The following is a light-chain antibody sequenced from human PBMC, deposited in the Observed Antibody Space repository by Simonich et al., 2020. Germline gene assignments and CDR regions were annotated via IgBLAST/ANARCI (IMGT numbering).Light chain of an antibody. J-gene: IGKJ2*01. Sequence: DIVMTQSPLSLPVTPGEPASISFRSSQSLLHSNGYNYLDWYLQQPGQSSQRLIYLGSNRASGGPGRVSGSGSGTDFTLKISRVEAEDVGVYYCMQALQTPYTFGQGTKLEIK. CDR2: LGS. CDR1: QSLLHSNGYNY. CDR3: MQALQTPYT. V-gene: IGKV2-28*01.